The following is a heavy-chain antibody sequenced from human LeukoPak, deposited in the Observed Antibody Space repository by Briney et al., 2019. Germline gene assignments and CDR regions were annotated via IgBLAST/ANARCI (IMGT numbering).Heavy chain of an antibody. Sequence: ASVKVSCKVSGYTLTELSMHWVRQAPGKGLEWMGGFDPEDGETIYAQKFQGRVTMTEDTSTDTAYMELSSLRSEDTAVYYCATVSVTYYYYGMDVWGQGTTVTASS. D-gene: IGHD4-4*01. CDR3: ATVSVTYYYYGMDV. CDR2: FDPEDGET. J-gene: IGHJ6*02. CDR1: GYTLTELS. V-gene: IGHV1-24*01.